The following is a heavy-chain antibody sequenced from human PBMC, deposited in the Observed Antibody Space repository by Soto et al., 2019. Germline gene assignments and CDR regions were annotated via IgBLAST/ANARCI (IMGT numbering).Heavy chain of an antibody. CDR1: GGSISSSSSY. V-gene: IGHV4-39*01. CDR3: AKTGFWGGYRVADY. J-gene: IGHJ4*02. D-gene: IGHD3-3*01. Sequence: QLQLQESGPGLVKPSETLSLTCTVSGGSISSSSSYWGWIRQPPGKGLEWIGSINYSGSTYYNPSLKSRVTVSVDTSKNQFTLKLPSMTTADTAVYYCAKTGFWGGYRVADYWGQGTLVTVSS. CDR2: INYSGST.